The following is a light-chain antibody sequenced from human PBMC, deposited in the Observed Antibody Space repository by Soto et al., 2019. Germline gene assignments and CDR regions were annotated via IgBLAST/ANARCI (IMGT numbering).Light chain of an antibody. CDR3: SSYTSSSTPYV. CDR1: SSDVGGYNY. V-gene: IGLV2-14*01. CDR2: EVS. Sequence: SALTQPASVSESPGQSSTISCTGTSSDVGGYNYVSWYQQHPGKAPKLMIYEVSNRPSGVSNRFSGSKSGNTASLTISGLQAEDEVDYYCSSYTSSSTPYVFGAGTKLTVL. J-gene: IGLJ1*01.